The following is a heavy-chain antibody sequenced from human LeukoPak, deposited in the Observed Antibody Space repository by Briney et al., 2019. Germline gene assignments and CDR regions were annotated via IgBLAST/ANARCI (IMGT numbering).Heavy chain of an antibody. D-gene: IGHD1-26*01. CDR3: ASGGIVGASPRYYYYMDV. V-gene: IGHV4-38-2*02. CDR1: GYSIGSGYY. CDR2: IYHSGST. J-gene: IGHJ6*03. Sequence: SETLSLTCTVSGYSIGSGYYWGWIRQPPGKGLEWIGSIYHSGSTYYDPSLKSRVTISVDTSKNQFSLKLSSVTAADTAVYYCASGGIVGASPRYYYYMDVWGKGTTVTVSS.